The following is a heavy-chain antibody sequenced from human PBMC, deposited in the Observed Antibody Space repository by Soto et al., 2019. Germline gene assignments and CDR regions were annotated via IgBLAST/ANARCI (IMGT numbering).Heavy chain of an antibody. Sequence: EVQLLESGGDLIQPGGSLRLSCVASGITFGSRAMSWVRQAPGEGLEWVSSISSSSSYIYYADSVKGRFTISRDNAKNSLYLQMNSLRAEDTAVYYCAREGVVVVVAATQGWFDPWGQGTLVTVSS. V-gene: IGHV3-21*01. CDR2: ISSSSSYI. CDR3: AREGVVVVVAATQGWFDP. CDR1: GITFGSRA. D-gene: IGHD2-15*01. J-gene: IGHJ5*02.